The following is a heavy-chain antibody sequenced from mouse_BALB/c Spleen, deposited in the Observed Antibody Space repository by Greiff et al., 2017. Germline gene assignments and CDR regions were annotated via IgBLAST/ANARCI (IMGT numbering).Heavy chain of an antibody. V-gene: IGHV3-8*02. CDR1: GDSITSGY. Sequence: VQLKESGPSLVKPSQTLSLTCSVTGDSITSGYWNWIRKFPGNKLEYMGYISYSGSTYYNPSLKSRISITRDTSKNQYYLQLNSVTTEDTATYYCARYGDDGYYVYYAMDYWGQGTSVTVSS. CDR3: ARYGDDGYYVYYAMDY. J-gene: IGHJ4*01. D-gene: IGHD2-3*01. CDR2: ISYSGST.